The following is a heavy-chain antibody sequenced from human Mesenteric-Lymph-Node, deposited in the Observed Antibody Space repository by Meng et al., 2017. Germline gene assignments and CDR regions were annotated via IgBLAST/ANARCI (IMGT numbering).Heavy chain of an antibody. V-gene: IGHV2-5*02. Sequence: SGPTLVKPTQTLTLTCTFSGFSLSTSGVGVGWIRQPPGKALEWLAPIYWDDDKRYSPSLKSRLTITKDTSKNQVVLTMTNMDPVDTATYYCAHSSHMFRYGDSFDYWGQGTLVTVSS. CDR1: GFSLSTSGVG. CDR3: AHSSHMFRYGDSFDY. CDR2: IYWDDDK. J-gene: IGHJ4*02. D-gene: IGHD4-17*01.